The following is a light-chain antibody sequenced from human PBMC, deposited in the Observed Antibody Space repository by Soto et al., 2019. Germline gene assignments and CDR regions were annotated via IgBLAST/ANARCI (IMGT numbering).Light chain of an antibody. CDR1: SSDVGGYNY. CDR2: EVS. CDR3: SSYAGSNNWV. Sequence: QSALTQPPSASGSPGQSVTISCTGTSSDVGGYNYVSWYQQHPGKAPKVMIYEVSKLPSGVPDRFSGSKSGNTASLTVSGLQAEDEADYYCSSYAGSNNWVFGGGTQLTVL. V-gene: IGLV2-8*01. J-gene: IGLJ7*01.